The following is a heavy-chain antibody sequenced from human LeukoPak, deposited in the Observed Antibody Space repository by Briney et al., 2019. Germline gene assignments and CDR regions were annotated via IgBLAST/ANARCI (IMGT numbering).Heavy chain of an antibody. V-gene: IGHV3-21*01. CDR1: GFTFSSYS. CDR2: ISSSSSYI. D-gene: IGHD6-19*01. CDR3: ARGEYSSGWLVDY. J-gene: IGHJ4*02. Sequence: AGGSLRLSCAASGFTFSSYSMNRVRQAPGKGLEWVSSISSSSSYIYYADSVKGRFTISRDNAKNSLYLQMNSLRAEDTAVYYCARGEYSSGWLVDYWGQGTLVTVSS.